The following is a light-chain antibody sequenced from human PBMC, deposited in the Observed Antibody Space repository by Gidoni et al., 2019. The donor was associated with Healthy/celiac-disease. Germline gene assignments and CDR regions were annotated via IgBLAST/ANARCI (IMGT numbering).Light chain of an antibody. V-gene: IGKV1-33*01. Sequence: DIQMTQSPSSLSAYVGDRVTITCQASQDISNYLNWDQQKPGKAPKLLIYDASDLETGVRSRCSGSGTGIDFTFTIGSLQHEDSETYYWQQYDNLPLTFGGGTKVEIK. CDR2: DAS. CDR3: QQYDNLPLT. J-gene: IGKJ4*01. CDR1: QDISNY.